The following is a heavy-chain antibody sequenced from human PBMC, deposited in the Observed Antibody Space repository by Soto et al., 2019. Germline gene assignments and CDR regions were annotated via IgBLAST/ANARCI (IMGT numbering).Heavy chain of an antibody. J-gene: IGHJ6*01. CDR1: GYTFTGYY. D-gene: IGHD2-2*01. Sequence: ASVKVSCKASGYTFTGYYIHWVREAPGQGLEWMGWINPQTGGTSYAQKFQGRVTLSRDTSINTAYLELSRLRFDDAAVYFCARERYQLIADGMDVWG. V-gene: IGHV1-2*02. CDR3: ARERYQLIADGMDV. CDR2: INPQTGGT.